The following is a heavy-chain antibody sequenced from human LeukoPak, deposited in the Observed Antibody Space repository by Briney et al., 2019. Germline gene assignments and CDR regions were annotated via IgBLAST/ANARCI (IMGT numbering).Heavy chain of an antibody. Sequence: SETLSLTCAVYGGSISGYYWCWLRQPPAKGLEWIGEINHSGSTNYNPPLKSRVTISVDTSKNQFSLPLSFLPAAAPAAFSCARITFGGVISVWGQGTMVTVSS. CDR1: GGSISGYY. J-gene: IGHJ3*01. D-gene: IGHD3-16*02. V-gene: IGHV4-34*01. CDR3: ARITFGGVISV. CDR2: INHSGST.